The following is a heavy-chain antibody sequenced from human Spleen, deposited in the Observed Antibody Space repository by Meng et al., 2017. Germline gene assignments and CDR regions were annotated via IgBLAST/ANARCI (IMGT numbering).Heavy chain of an antibody. D-gene: IGHD4-11*01. CDR2: IYRSGTT. Sequence: SETLSLTCTVSVYSVSSGYYWVWIRQPPGKGLEWIGSIYRSGTTYYNPSLKSRVTISLDTSQNNLSLKLSSVTAADSAVYYCARGPTTMAHDFDYWGQGTLVTVSS. CDR3: ARGPTTMAHDFDY. CDR1: VYSVSSGYY. J-gene: IGHJ4*02. V-gene: IGHV4-38-2*02.